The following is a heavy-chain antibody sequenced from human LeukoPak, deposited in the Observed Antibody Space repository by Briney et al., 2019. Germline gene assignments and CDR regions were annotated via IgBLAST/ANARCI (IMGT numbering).Heavy chain of an antibody. V-gene: IGHV4-39*01. Sequence: SETLSLTCTVSGDSISSSSYYWGWIRQPPGKGLEWIGSIYYSGSTYYNPSLKSRVTISVDTSKNQFSLKLSSVTAADTAVHYCASLPRGGSYLGEFDYWGQGTLVTVSS. CDR1: GDSISSSSYY. CDR3: ASLPRGGSYLGEFDY. J-gene: IGHJ4*02. CDR2: IYYSGST. D-gene: IGHD1-26*01.